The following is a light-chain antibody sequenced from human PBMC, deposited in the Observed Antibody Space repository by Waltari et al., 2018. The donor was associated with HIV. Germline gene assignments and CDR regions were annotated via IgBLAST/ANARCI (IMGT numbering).Light chain of an antibody. V-gene: IGKV1-39*01. J-gene: IGKJ1*01. CDR2: AAS. CDR3: QQSYSTPQT. CDR1: QNIRKY. Sequence: DIQMTQSPSSLSASVGDRVTITCRARQNIRKYLNWSQQKPGKIPELLVFAASNLQSGVPSRFRGSGSGTDFTLTISSLQREDFATYYCQQSYSTPQTFGQGTKVEIK.